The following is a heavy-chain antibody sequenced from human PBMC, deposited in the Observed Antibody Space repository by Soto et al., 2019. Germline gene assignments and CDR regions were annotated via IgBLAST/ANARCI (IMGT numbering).Heavy chain of an antibody. CDR3: ARSTQITMVRGVIALLDY. CDR1: GYSFTSYW. V-gene: IGHV5-51*01. J-gene: IGHJ4*02. CDR2: IYPGDSDT. D-gene: IGHD3-10*01. Sequence: PGESLKISCKGSGYSFTSYWIGWLRQMPGKGLEWMGIIYPGDSDTRYSPSFQGQVTISADKSISTAYLQWSSLKASDTAMYYCARSTQITMVRGVIALLDYWGQGTLVTVSS.